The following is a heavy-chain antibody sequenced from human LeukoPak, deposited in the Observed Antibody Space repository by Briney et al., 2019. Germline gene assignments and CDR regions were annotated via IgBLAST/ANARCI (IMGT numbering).Heavy chain of an antibody. CDR2: ISYDGSNK. Sequence: GGSLRLSCAASGFTFSSYGMHWVRQAPGKGLEWVAVISYDGSNKYYEDAVKGRFTISRDNSKNTLYLQMNSLRAEDTAVYYCAKDQSLAAARPFYYYYYGMDVWGQGTTVTVSS. CDR1: GFTFSSYG. D-gene: IGHD6-6*01. J-gene: IGHJ6*02. V-gene: IGHV3-30*18. CDR3: AKDQSLAAARPFYYYYYGMDV.